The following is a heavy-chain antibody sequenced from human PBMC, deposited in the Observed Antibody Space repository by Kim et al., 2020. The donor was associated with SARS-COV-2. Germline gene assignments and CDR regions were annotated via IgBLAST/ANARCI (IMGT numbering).Heavy chain of an antibody. J-gene: IGHJ4*02. CDR3: AGGDIVLVPTPDY. Sequence: YDACSVNGRFSISRDNAKSSLYLQMNSLRAEDTAVYYCAGGDIVLVPTPDYWGQGTLVTVSS. V-gene: IGHV3-11*01. D-gene: IGHD2-8*02.